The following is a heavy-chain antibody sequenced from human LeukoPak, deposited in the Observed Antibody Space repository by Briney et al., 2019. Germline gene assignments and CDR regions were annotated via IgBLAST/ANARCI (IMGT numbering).Heavy chain of an antibody. D-gene: IGHD2-15*01. J-gene: IGHJ4*02. V-gene: IGHV3-30*18. CDR3: AKESTVRAAREIEY. CDR2: ISYEGSAK. Sequence: GGSLRLSCAASGFTFRNHVMHCVRQAPGKGLEWLAVISYEGSAKNYADSVKGRFTISRDNSKNTLYLQMNSLRAEDTAVYYCAKESTVRAAREIEYGGQGTLVIVSS. CDR1: GFTFRNHV.